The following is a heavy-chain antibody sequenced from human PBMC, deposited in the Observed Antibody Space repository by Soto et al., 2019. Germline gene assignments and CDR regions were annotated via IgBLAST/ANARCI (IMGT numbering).Heavy chain of an antibody. J-gene: IGHJ4*02. CDR2: IKEDGSEK. V-gene: IGHV3-7*03. CDR1: GFTFSNYW. CDR3: ARRAFRGVASALGGAAGFDN. D-gene: IGHD2-21*01. Sequence: EVQLVESGGALVQPGGSLRLSCVASGFTFSNYWMNWVRQAPGKGLEWVADIKEDGSEKYYVDSVKGRFSVSRDNAKNSVYLQMNSLRAKDTAVYYCARRAFRGVASALGGAAGFDNWGQGTLVTVSS.